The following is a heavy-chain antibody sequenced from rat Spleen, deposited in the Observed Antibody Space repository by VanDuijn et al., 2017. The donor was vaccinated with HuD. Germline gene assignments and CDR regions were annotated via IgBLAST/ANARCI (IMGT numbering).Heavy chain of an antibody. J-gene: IGHJ4*01. CDR2: IWTGGST. V-gene: IGHV2-30*01. Sequence: QVQLKESGPGLVQPSQTLSLACTVSGFSLTNYHVHWVRQPSGKGLEWMGVIWTGGSTEYNSALKSRLSISRDTSKSQVFLKMNSMQTDDTATYYCARETYYYSSYVMDVWGQGTSVTVSS. D-gene: IGHD1-2*01. CDR1: GFSLTNYH. CDR3: ARETYYYSSYVMDV.